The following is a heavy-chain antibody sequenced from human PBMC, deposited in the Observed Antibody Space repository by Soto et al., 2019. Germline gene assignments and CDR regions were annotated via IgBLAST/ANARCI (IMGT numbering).Heavy chain of an antibody. Sequence: QVQLVQSGAEVKKPGASVKVSCKASGYTFTAYYIHWVRQAPGQGLEWMGGLNPNSGGTNYAQKFQGRVTMTRDTSISTAYMELSRLRSYDTAVEYGARAGGRGLVYCGQGTLVTVSS. CDR1: GYTFTAYY. CDR3: ARAGGRGLVY. CDR2: LNPNSGGT. D-gene: IGHD2-15*01. V-gene: IGHV1-2*02. J-gene: IGHJ4*02.